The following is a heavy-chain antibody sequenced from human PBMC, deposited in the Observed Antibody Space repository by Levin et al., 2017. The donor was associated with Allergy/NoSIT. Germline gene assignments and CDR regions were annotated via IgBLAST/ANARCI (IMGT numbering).Heavy chain of an antibody. Sequence: SETLSLTCTVSGGSISSSGYYWGWIRQPPGKGLEWIATVYYSGSTYYNPSLKSRVTISVDTSKNQLSLKLSSVTAADTAVYFCARVDHITLIQGPTFDYWGQGTLVTVSS. J-gene: IGHJ4*02. CDR3: ARVDHITLIQGPTFDY. D-gene: IGHD3-10*01. CDR1: GGSISSSGYY. V-gene: IGHV4-39*01. CDR2: VYYSGST.